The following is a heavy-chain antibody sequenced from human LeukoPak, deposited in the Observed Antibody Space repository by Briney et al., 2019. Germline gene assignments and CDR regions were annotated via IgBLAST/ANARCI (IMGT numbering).Heavy chain of an antibody. CDR1: GYTFTNYG. Sequence: ASVKVSCKASGYTFTNYGISWVRQAPGQWLEWMGWISAYTGNTNYAQKLQGRVTMTTDTSTSTAYMELRSLRSDDTAVYYCARDGVPAAMHYYYGMDVWGQGTTVTVSS. J-gene: IGHJ6*02. V-gene: IGHV1-18*01. CDR2: ISAYTGNT. D-gene: IGHD2-2*01. CDR3: ARDGVPAAMHYYYGMDV.